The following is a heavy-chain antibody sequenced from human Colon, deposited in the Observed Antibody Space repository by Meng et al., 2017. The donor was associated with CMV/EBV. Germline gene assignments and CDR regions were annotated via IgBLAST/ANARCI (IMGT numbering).Heavy chain of an antibody. CDR2: ISGDNGNT. Sequence: QVQLLQSGTEVKKPGASVKVSCKASGYTFTSYGISWLRQAPGQGLEWMGWISGDNGNTNYAQKFQGRVTMTTDTSTNTAYMELRSLRSDDSAVYYCARGDNRGHQTLRSWGQGALVTVSS. CDR1: GYTFTSYG. V-gene: IGHV1-18*01. D-gene: IGHD3-10*01. CDR3: ARGDNRGHQTLRS. J-gene: IGHJ5*02.